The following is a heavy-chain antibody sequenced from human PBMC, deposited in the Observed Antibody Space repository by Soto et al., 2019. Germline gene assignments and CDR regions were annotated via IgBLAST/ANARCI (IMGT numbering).Heavy chain of an antibody. V-gene: IGHV3-11*05. Sequence: PGESLKISCAASGFTFSDYYMSWIRQAPGKGLEWVSYISSSSSYTNYADSVKGRFTISRDNAKNSLYLQMNSLRAEDTAVYYCARESAPDRITGTTPGIDYWGQGTLVTVSS. J-gene: IGHJ4*02. CDR3: ARESAPDRITGTTPGIDY. CDR1: GFTFSDYY. D-gene: IGHD1-20*01. CDR2: ISSSSSYT.